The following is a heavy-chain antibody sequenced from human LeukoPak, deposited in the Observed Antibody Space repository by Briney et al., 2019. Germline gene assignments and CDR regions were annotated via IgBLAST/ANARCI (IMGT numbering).Heavy chain of an antibody. D-gene: IGHD3-22*01. V-gene: IGHV3-66*02. J-gene: IGHJ6*03. CDR2: IYSGGST. Sequence: PGGSLRLSCAASGFTVSSNYMSWVRQAPGKGLEWVSVIYSGGSTYYADSVKGRFTISRDNSKNTLYLQMNSLRAEDTAVYYCARGVGDSSGYYYFNYYYYYMDVWGKGTTVTVSS. CDR1: GFTVSSNY. CDR3: ARGVGDSSGYYYFNYYYYYMDV.